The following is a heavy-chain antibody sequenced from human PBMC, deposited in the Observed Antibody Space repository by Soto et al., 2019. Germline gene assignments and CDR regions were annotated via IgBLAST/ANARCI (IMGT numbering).Heavy chain of an antibody. Sequence: SETLSLTCTVSGGSISSYYLSWIRQPPGKGLEWIGYIYYSGSTNYNPSLKSRVTISVDTSKNQFSLKLSSVTAADTAVYYCARQLSSGSGSYYYYYYGMDVWGQGTTVTV. D-gene: IGHD3-10*01. CDR1: GGSISSYY. J-gene: IGHJ6*02. V-gene: IGHV4-59*08. CDR2: IYYSGST. CDR3: ARQLSSGSGSYYYYYYGMDV.